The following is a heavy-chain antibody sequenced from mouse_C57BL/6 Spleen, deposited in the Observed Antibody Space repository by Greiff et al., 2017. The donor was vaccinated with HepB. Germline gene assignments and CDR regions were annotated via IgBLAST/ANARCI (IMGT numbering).Heavy chain of an antibody. CDR2: IYPRSGNT. CDR1: GYTFTSYG. D-gene: IGHD1-1*01. Sequence: QVQLQQSGAELARPGASVKLSCKASGYTFTSYGISWVKQRTGQGLEWIGEIYPRSGNTYYNEKFKGKATLTADKSSSTAYMELRSLTSEDSAVYFCARWGYYYGSSYENAMDYWGQGTSVTVSS. CDR3: ARWGYYYGSSYENAMDY. J-gene: IGHJ4*01. V-gene: IGHV1-81*01.